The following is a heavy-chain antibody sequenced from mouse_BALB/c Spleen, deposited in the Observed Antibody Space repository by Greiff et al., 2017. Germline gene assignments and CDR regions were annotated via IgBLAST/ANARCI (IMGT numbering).Heavy chain of an antibody. Sequence: EVMLVESGGGLVKPGGSLKLSCAASGFAFSSYDMSWVRQTPEKRLEWVAYISSGGGSTYYPDTVKGRFTISRDNAKNTLYLQMRSLKSEDTAMYYCARQGVYYGYGYAMDYWGQGTSVTVSS. CDR3: ARQGVYYGYGYAMDY. CDR1: GFAFSSYD. J-gene: IGHJ4*01. V-gene: IGHV5-12-1*01. CDR2: ISSGGGST. D-gene: IGHD2-2*01.